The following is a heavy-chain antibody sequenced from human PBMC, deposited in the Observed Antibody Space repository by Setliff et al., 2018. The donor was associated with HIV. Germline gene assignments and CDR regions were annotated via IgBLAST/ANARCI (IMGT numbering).Heavy chain of an antibody. CDR2: ISTYTGDI. V-gene: IGHV1-18*01. D-gene: IGHD6-6*01. J-gene: IGHJ4*02. CDR3: ARGSTSSRTPPLH. Sequence: ASVKVSCKASGYSFATYGIHWVRQAPGQGLAWMAWISTYTGDINYSENFRWRLTLTTDTSTNTAYMELRHLRSDDTALYYCARGSTSSRTPPLHWGQGTLVTVSS. CDR1: GYSFATYG.